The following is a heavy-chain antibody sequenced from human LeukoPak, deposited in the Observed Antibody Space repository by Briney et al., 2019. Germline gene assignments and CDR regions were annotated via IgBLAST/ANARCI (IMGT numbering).Heavy chain of an antibody. CDR2: IYHSGST. J-gene: IGHJ6*03. D-gene: IGHD6-13*01. CDR3: ARADYSSTWSHDYYYMDV. CDR1: GGSISSYY. V-gene: IGHV4-38-2*02. Sequence: SETLPLTCTVSGGSISSYYWSWIRQPPGKGLEWIGSIYHSGSTYYNPSLKSRVTISVDTSKNQFSLKLSSVTAADTAVYYCARADYSSTWSHDYYYMDVWGKGTTVTVSS.